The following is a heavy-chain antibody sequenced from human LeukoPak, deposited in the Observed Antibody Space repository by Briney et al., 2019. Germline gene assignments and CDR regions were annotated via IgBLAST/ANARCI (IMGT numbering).Heavy chain of an antibody. V-gene: IGHV1-2*02. D-gene: IGHD2-2*01. CDR1: GYTFTGYY. Sequence: ASVKVSCKASGYTFTGYYMHWVRQAPGQGLEWMGWINPNSGGTNYAQKFQGRVTMTRDTSISTAYMELSRLRSDDTAVYYCARGGWVVPAATVGAIDIWGQGTMVTVSS. J-gene: IGHJ3*02. CDR3: ARGGWVVPAATVGAIDI. CDR2: INPNSGGT.